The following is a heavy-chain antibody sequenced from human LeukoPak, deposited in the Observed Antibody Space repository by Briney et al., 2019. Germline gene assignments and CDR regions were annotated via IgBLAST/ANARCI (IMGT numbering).Heavy chain of an antibody. J-gene: IGHJ4*02. CDR2: IYPGESDT. CDR1: GYSFTSYW. CDR3: AKFGESLYYFDS. D-gene: IGHD3-10*01. V-gene: IGHV5-51*01. Sequence: GESLKISCKGSGYSFTSYWSGWVRQMPGKGLEGMGVIYPGESDTRYSRSFQGQVTLSPDTSTSTASLQCSSLKASDTAMYYCAKFGESLYYFDSWGQGTLVTVSS.